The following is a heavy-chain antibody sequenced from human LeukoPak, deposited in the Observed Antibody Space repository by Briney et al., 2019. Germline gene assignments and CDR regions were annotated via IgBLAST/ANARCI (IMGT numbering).Heavy chain of an antibody. CDR3: AKERPSSGYFDYFDY. J-gene: IGHJ4*02. CDR1: GFTFSSYG. CDR2: ISYDGSNK. V-gene: IGHV3-30*18. Sequence: GRSLRLSCAASGFTFSSYGMHWVRQAPGKGLEWVAVISYDGSNKYYADSVKGRFTISRDKSKNTLYLQMNSLRAEDTAVYYCAKERPSSGYFDYFDYWGQGTLVTVSS. D-gene: IGHD3-22*01.